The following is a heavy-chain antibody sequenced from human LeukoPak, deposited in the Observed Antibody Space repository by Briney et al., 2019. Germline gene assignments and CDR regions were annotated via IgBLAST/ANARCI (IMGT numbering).Heavy chain of an antibody. CDR2: IYYSGST. J-gene: IGHJ3*01. CDR3: ARRLYAFDL. CDR1: GGSISSYY. Sequence: SETLSLTCTVSGGSISSYYWSWIRQPPGKGLEWIGYIYYSGSTNYNPSLKSRVTISVDTSKNQFSLKLSSVTAADTAVYYCARRLYAFDLWGQGTMVTVSS. V-gene: IGHV4-59*01. D-gene: IGHD2-21*02.